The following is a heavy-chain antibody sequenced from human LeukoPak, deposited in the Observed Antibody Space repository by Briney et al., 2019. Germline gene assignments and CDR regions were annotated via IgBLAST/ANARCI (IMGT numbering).Heavy chain of an antibody. Sequence: EGSLRLSCAASGFIVNSDYMSWVRQAPGKGLEWVSVIYTGGSTYYIDSVKGRFTVSRDNSKNTVYLQMNSLRAEDTAVYYCARGSMDVWGQGTTVTVSS. V-gene: IGHV3-66*01. J-gene: IGHJ6*02. CDR3: ARGSMDV. CDR1: GFIVNSDY. CDR2: IYTGGST.